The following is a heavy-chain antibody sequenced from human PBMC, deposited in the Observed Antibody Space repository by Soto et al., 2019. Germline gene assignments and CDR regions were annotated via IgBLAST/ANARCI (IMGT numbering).Heavy chain of an antibody. CDR2: IICSGGST. CDR1: GFTFSSYA. Sequence: GGSLRLSCAASGFTFSSYAMSWVRQAPGKGLEWVSAIICSGGSTYYADSVKGRFTISRHNSKNTLYLQMNSLRAEDTAVYYCARGYSGYDLPHYWGQGTLVTVSS. CDR3: ARGYSGYDLPHY. V-gene: IGHV3-23*01. D-gene: IGHD5-12*01. J-gene: IGHJ4*02.